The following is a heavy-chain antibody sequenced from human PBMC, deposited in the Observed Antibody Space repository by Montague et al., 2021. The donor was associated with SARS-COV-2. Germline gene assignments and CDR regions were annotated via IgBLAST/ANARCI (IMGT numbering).Heavy chain of an antibody. CDR1: GDSISSSSYY. J-gene: IGHJ6*03. D-gene: IGHD4-11*01. V-gene: IGHV4-39*01. CDR2: INNRGNT. Sequence: SETLSLTCTVSGDSISSSSYYWGWIRQPPGKGLEWIGSINNRGNTYSNPSLRSRVSISVDTSKNQFSLNVRSVTAADTGLFYCVRVTHPRSAWPYYMDVWGKGTTVTV. CDR3: VRVTHPRSAWPYYMDV.